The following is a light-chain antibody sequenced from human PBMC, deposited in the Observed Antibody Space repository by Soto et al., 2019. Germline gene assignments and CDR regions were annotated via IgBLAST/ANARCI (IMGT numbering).Light chain of an antibody. CDR2: RND. J-gene: IGLJ1*01. CDR1: SSNIGRNY. V-gene: IGLV1-47*01. CDR3: AAWDDSLSGLYV. Sequence: QSVLTQPPSASGTPGQRVTIPCSGSSSNIGRNYVYWYQQLPGTAPKLLIYRNDQRPSGVPDRLSGSKSGTSASLAISGLRSEDEADYYCAAWDDSLSGLYVFGTGTKVTVL.